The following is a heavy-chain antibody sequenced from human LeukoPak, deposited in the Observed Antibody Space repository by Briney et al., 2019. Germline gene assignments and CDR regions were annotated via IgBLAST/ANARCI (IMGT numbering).Heavy chain of an antibody. V-gene: IGHV4-39*07. CDR2: IYYSGST. Sequence: SETLSLTCTVSGGSVSNSSYYWGWIRQPPGKGLEWIGSIYYSGSTYYNPSLKSRVTISEDTSKNQFSLKLRSVTAADTAVYYCARGPRFGELLWHWFDPWGQGTLVTVSS. D-gene: IGHD3-10*01. CDR3: ARGPRFGELLWHWFDP. J-gene: IGHJ5*02. CDR1: GGSVSNSSYY.